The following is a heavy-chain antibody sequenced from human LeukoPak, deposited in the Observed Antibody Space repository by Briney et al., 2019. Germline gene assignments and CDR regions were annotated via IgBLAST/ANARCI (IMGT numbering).Heavy chain of an antibody. CDR2: IYTSGST. J-gene: IGHJ6*03. Sequence: SQTLSLTCTVSGGSISSGSYYWSWIRQPAGKGLEWIGHIYTSGSTNYNPSLKSRVTISVDTSKNQFSLKLSSVTAADTAVYYCARGVAVAGIANYYYYYMDVWGRGTTVTVSS. D-gene: IGHD6-19*01. CDR3: ARGVAVAGIANYYYYYMDV. V-gene: IGHV4-61*09. CDR1: GGSISSGSYY.